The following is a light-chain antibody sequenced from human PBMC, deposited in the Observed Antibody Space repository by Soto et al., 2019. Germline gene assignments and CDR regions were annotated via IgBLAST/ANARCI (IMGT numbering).Light chain of an antibody. CDR1: QSISSW. Sequence: DIQMTQSPSTLSAAVGDRVTIACRASQSISSWLAWYQQKPGKAPNLLIFGAKTLQSGVPSRFSGSGYGTDFTLTISRLQPDDFATYYCQQYNSYSRTFGQGTKVDIK. V-gene: IGKV1-5*01. CDR2: GAK. CDR3: QQYNSYSRT. J-gene: IGKJ1*01.